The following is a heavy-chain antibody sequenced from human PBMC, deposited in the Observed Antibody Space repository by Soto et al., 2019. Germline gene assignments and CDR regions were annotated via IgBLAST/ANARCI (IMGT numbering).Heavy chain of an antibody. V-gene: IGHV4-39*07. J-gene: IGHJ4*02. CDR2: IYYSGST. Sequence: SETLSLTCTVSGGSISSSSYYWGWIRQPPGKGLEWIGSIYYSGSTNYNPSLKSRVTISVDTSKNQFSLKLSSVTAADTAVYYCARRWNYGYFDYWGQGTLVTVSS. CDR3: ARRWNYGYFDY. D-gene: IGHD1-7*01. CDR1: GGSISSSSYY.